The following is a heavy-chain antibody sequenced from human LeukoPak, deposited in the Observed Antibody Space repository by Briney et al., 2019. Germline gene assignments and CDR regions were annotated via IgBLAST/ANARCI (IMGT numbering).Heavy chain of an antibody. CDR2: ISWNSGSI. V-gene: IGHV3-9*01. CDR3: AKGTYYYDSSGYGNWFDP. CDR1: GFTFDDYA. Sequence: GRSLRLSCAASGFTFDDYAMHWVRQAPGKGLEWVSGISWNSGSIGYADSVQGRFTISRDNAKNSLYLQMNSLRAEDTALYYCAKGTYYYDSSGYGNWFDPWGQGTLVTVSS. D-gene: IGHD3-22*01. J-gene: IGHJ5*02.